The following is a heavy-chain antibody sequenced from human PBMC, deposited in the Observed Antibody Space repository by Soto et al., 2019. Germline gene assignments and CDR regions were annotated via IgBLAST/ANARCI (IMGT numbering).Heavy chain of an antibody. CDR1: GYSISIGNY. CDR3: ARVLGAPLYYFDY. CDR2: IYQSGST. Sequence: PSETLSLTCPVSGYSISIGNYWGWIRQPPGKRLEWIGSIYQSGSTYYNPSLRSRATISVDTSKNQFSLKLSSVTAADTAVHYCARVLGAPLYYFDYWGQGILVTVSS. D-gene: IGHD1-26*01. V-gene: IGHV4-38-2*02. J-gene: IGHJ4*02.